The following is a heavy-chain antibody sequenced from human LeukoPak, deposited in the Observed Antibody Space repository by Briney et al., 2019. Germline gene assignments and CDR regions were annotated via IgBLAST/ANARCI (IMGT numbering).Heavy chain of an antibody. CDR2: INPNSGGT. CDR3: ARDGGQLVVPPEESWFDP. CDR1: GYTFTGYY. Sequence: ASVKVSCKASGYTFTGYYMHWVRQAPGQGLEWMGWINPNSGGTNYAQKFQGRVTMTRDTSISTAYVELSRLRSGDTAVYYCARDGGQLVVPPEESWFDPWGQGTLVTVSS. V-gene: IGHV1-2*02. J-gene: IGHJ5*02. D-gene: IGHD6-13*01.